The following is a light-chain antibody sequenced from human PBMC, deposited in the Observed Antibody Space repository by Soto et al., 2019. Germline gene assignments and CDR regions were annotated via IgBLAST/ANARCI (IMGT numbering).Light chain of an antibody. CDR3: QQASSCPFT. CDR1: QGIGSW. CDR2: AAS. V-gene: IGKV1-12*01. J-gene: IGKJ3*01. Sequence: DIQMTQSPSSVSASVGDRVTITCRASQGIGSWLAWYHQKPGKAPKLLIYAASTLQSGVPSRFSGSGSGTDFTLTISSLQPEDFATYYCQQASSCPFTFGPGTKVDIE.